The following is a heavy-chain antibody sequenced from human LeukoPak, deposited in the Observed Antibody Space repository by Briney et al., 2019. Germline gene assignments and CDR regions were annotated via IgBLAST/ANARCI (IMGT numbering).Heavy chain of an antibody. CDR2: IIPMMGIA. CDR3: ASRSHKTIVGADTREVGDY. CDR1: GGTLRRHT. V-gene: IGHV1-69*02. D-gene: IGHD6-19*01. Sequence: ASVKVSCKASGGTLRRHTTTWVRQAPGQGLEWMGRIIPMMGIANYAQKFQGRVTITADTSTDTAYMDLISLRSEDTAVYYCASRSHKTIVGADTREVGDYWGQGTLVTVSS. J-gene: IGHJ4*02.